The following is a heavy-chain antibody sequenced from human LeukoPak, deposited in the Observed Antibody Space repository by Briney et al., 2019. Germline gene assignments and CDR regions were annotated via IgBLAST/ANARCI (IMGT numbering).Heavy chain of an antibody. CDR3: ARDLDDILTGYRALRY. Sequence: ASVKVSCKASGYTFTSYAMNWVRQAPGQGLEWMGWINTNTGNPTYAQGFTGRFVFSLDTSVSTAYLQISSLKAEDTAVYYCARDLDDILTGYRALRYWGQGTLVTVSS. CDR2: INTNTGNP. V-gene: IGHV7-4-1*02. D-gene: IGHD3-9*01. CDR1: GYTFTSYA. J-gene: IGHJ4*02.